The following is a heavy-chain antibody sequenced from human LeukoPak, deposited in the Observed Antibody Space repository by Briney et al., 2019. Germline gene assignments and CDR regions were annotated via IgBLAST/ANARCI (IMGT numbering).Heavy chain of an antibody. CDR2: IYRGGST. Sequence: GGSLRLSCAASGFTFGKDWMHWVRQAPGKGLEWVSVIYRGGSTYYADSVKGRFTISRDNSRNTLYLQMNSLRVEDTAVYYCARDHSENYSGSYRDWGQGTLVTVSS. CDR1: GFTFGKDW. V-gene: IGHV3-53*01. J-gene: IGHJ4*02. D-gene: IGHD1-26*01. CDR3: ARDHSENYSGSYRD.